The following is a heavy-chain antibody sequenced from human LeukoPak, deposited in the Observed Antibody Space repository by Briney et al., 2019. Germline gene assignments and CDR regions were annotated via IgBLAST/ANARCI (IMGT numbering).Heavy chain of an antibody. J-gene: IGHJ3*02. CDR2: IYYSGST. V-gene: IGHV4-59*01. CDR1: GDSISGYY. CDR3: ARSSGYLAFHI. D-gene: IGHD3-22*01. Sequence: SETLSLTCTVSGDSISGYYWSWIRQPPGKGLEWIGYIYYSGSTNYNPSLKSRVTISVDTSKNQFSLTLSSVTAADTAVYYCARSSGYLAFHIWGQGTMVTVSS.